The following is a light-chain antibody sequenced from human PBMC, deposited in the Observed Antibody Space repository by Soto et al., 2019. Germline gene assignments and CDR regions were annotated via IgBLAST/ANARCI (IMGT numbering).Light chain of an antibody. CDR3: QQYGSSPPLT. CDR2: GAS. J-gene: IGKJ4*01. CDR1: QSVTSSY. V-gene: IGKV3-20*01. Sequence: EIVLTQSPGTLSLSPGERATLSCRASQSVTSSYLAWYQQKPGQAPRLLIYGASSRAPGVPERFSGSGSGTDFTLTTSRLEPEDFAVYYCQQYGSSPPLTFGGGTKVEIK.